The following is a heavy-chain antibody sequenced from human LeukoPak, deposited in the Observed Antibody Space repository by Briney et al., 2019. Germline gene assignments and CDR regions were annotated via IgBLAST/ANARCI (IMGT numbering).Heavy chain of an antibody. D-gene: IGHD1-26*01. Sequence: SETLSLTCTVSGGAISSYYWSWIRQPPGKGLEWIGYIYYSGSTNYNPSLKSRVTISVDTSKNQFSLKLSSVTAADTAVYYCARGGGRGSYGPYYYYGMDVWGQGTTVTVSS. CDR1: GGAISSYY. J-gene: IGHJ6*02. CDR3: ARGGGRGSYGPYYYYGMDV. CDR2: IYYSGST. V-gene: IGHV4-59*01.